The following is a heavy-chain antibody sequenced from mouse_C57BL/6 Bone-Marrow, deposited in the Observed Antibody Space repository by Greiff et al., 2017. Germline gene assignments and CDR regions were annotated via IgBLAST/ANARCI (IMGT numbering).Heavy chain of an antibody. Sequence: VQLKESGGGLVKPGGSLKLSCAASGFTFSDYGMHWVRQAPEKGLEWVAYISNGSSTIYYADKVKGRFTISRDNAKNTLFLQMTSLRSEDTAMYYCARGEYYFDYWGQGTTLTVSS. J-gene: IGHJ2*01. CDR3: ARGEYYFDY. CDR1: GFTFSDYG. V-gene: IGHV5-17*01. CDR2: ISNGSSTI.